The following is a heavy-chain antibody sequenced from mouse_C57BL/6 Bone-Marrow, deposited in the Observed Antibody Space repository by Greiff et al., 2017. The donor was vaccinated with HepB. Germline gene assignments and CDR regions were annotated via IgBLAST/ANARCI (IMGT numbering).Heavy chain of an antibody. V-gene: IGHV5-16*01. CDR1: GFTFSDYY. CDR2: INYDGSST. J-gene: IGHJ2*01. CDR3: ARARGYYGSSFDY. Sequence: EVQVVESEGGLVQPGSSMKLSCTASGFTFSDYYMAWVRQVPEKGLEWVANINYDGSSTYYLDSLKSRFIISRDNAKNILYLQMSSLKSEDTATYYCARARGYYGSSFDYWGQGTTLTVSS. D-gene: IGHD1-1*01.